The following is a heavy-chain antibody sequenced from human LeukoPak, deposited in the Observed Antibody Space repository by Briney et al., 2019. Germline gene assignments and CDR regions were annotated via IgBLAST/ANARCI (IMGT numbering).Heavy chain of an antibody. D-gene: IGHD1-1*01. Sequence: SETLSLTCTVSGGSISSSSYYWGWIRQPPGKGLEWMGNIYYSGSTYYNPSLKSRITISVDTSKNQFSLKLSSVTAADTAVYYCARVREDPWNSAPHAFDIWGQGTMVTVSS. CDR2: IYYSGST. CDR1: GGSISSSSYY. V-gene: IGHV4-39*01. J-gene: IGHJ3*02. CDR3: ARVREDPWNSAPHAFDI.